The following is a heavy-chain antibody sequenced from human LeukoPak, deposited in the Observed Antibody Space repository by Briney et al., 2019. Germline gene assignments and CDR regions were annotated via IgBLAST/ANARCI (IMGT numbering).Heavy chain of an antibody. CDR2: ISYDGSNK. V-gene: IGHV3-30-3*01. CDR3: ARDYREGPHYYFDY. D-gene: IGHD1-26*01. J-gene: IGHJ4*02. CDR1: GFTFGSYA. Sequence: GRSLRLSCAASGFTFGSYAMHWVRQAPGKGLEWVAVISYDGSNKYYADSVKGRFTISRDNSKNTLYLQMNSLRAEDTAVYYCARDYREGPHYYFDYWGQRTLVTVSS.